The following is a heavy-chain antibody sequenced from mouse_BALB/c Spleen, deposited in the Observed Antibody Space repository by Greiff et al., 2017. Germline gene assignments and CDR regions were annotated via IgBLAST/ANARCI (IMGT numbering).Heavy chain of an antibody. Sequence: EVHLVESGGGLVQPGGSRKLSCAASGFTFSSFGMHWVRQAPEKGLEWVAYISSGSSTIYYADTVKGRFTIYRDNPKNTLFLQMTSLRSEDTAMYYCARSTMITKGGAMDYWGQGTSVTVSS. CDR1: GFTFSSFG. CDR3: ARSTMITKGGAMDY. D-gene: IGHD2-4*01. J-gene: IGHJ4*01. V-gene: IGHV5-17*02. CDR2: ISSGSSTI.